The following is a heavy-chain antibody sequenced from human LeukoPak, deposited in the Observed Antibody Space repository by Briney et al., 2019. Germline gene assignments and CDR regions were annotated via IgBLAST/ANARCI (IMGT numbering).Heavy chain of an antibody. D-gene: IGHD3-10*01. J-gene: IGHJ4*02. Sequence: PGGSLRLSCAASGFTFSSYAMHWVRQAPGKGLEWVAVISYDGSNKYYADSVKGRFTISRDNSKNTLYLQMNSLRAEDTAVYYCARVDVWFGELFQKDPNDEYWGQGTLVTVSS. CDR2: ISYDGSNK. CDR1: GFTFSSYA. CDR3: ARVDVWFGELFQKDPNDEY. V-gene: IGHV3-30-3*01.